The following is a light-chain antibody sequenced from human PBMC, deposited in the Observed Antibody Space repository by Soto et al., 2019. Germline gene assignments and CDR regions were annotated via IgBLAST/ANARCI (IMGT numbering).Light chain of an antibody. CDR3: QKYSSVPL. CDR2: AAS. Sequence: DIQMTQSPSSLSASVGDRVTITCRASQGISNYIAWYQQKPGKAPKLLIYAASTLKSGSPSRFSSSGSGTYFTLTINRLQPEDVASYSCQKYSSVPLFGPGTKVDIK. J-gene: IGKJ3*01. V-gene: IGKV1-27*01. CDR1: QGISNY.